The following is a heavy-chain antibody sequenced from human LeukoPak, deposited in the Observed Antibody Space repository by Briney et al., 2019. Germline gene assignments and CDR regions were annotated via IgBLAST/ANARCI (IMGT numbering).Heavy chain of an antibody. J-gene: IGHJ4*02. D-gene: IGHD2-15*01. CDR2: ISYSGNT. V-gene: IGHV4-59*01. Sequence: SETLSLTCTVSGGSISSYYWSWIRQPPGKGLEWIWYISYSGNTNYNPSLKSRVTISVDTSKNQFSLKLSSVTAADTAVYYCATRSTGVAATFDCWGQGALVTVSS. CDR3: ATRSTGVAATFDC. CDR1: GGSISSYY.